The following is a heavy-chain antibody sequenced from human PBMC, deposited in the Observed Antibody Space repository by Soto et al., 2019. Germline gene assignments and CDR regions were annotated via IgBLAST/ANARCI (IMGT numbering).Heavy chain of an antibody. CDR2: IDWDDDK. CDR1: GFSLSTSGMC. J-gene: IGHJ6*02. CDR3: ARTPEYSSLYYYGMDV. Sequence: LVNPTQTLTLTCTFSGFSLSTSGMCVSWIRQPPGKALEWLALIDWDDDKYYSTSLKTRLTISKDTSKNQVVLTMTNMDPVDTATYYCARTPEYSSLYYYGMDVWGQGTTVTVSS. V-gene: IGHV2-70*01. D-gene: IGHD6-6*01.